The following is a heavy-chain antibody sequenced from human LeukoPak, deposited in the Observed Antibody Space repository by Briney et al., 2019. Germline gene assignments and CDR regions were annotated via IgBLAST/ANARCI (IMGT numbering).Heavy chain of an antibody. V-gene: IGHV3-20*04. J-gene: IGHJ3*02. CDR3: ARLSTLGSAIDAFDI. CDR1: GFTFDDYG. CDR2: INWNGGRT. Sequence: GGSLRLSCATSGFTFDDYGMSWVRQAPGKGLEWVSGINWNGGRTGYADSVKGRFTISRDNAKNSLYLQMNSLRVEDTAFYYCARLSTLGSAIDAFDIWGQGTMVTVSS. D-gene: IGHD2-2*01.